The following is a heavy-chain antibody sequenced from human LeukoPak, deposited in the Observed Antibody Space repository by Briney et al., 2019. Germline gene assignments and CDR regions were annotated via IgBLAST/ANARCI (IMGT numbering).Heavy chain of an antibody. CDR1: GYTFPSYG. Sequence: ASVKVSCKASGYTFPSYGLSEVRQAPGQGLEGMGWISAYNGNTNYPQKLQDRVTMTTDTSTNKAYMELRSLRSDDTAVYYCARERYGSGSLRNWFDPWGQGTLVTVSS. CDR2: ISAYNGNT. CDR3: ARERYGSGSLRNWFDP. J-gene: IGHJ5*02. D-gene: IGHD3-10*01. V-gene: IGHV1-18*01.